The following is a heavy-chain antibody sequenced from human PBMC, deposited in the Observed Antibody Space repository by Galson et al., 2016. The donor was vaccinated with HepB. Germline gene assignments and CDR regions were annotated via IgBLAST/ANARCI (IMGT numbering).Heavy chain of an antibody. J-gene: IGHJ6*02. V-gene: IGHV3-33*01. CDR2: IWYDGSNK. Sequence: SLRLSCAVSGFTFSSYGMHWVRQVPGKGREWVAVIWYDGSNKYYADSVKCRFTISRDNSKNTLYLQMNSLRAEGTAVYYCARDTKGRVEVVVAANYYYYYGMDVWGQGTTVTVSS. D-gene: IGHD2-15*01. CDR1: GFTFSSYG. CDR3: ARDTKGRVEVVVAANYYYYYGMDV.